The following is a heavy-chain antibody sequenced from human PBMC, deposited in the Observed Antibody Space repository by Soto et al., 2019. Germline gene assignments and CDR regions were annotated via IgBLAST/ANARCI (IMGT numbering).Heavy chain of an antibody. J-gene: IGHJ6*02. CDR1: GFTFSSYG. V-gene: IGHV3-30*18. CDR2: ISYDGSNK. Sequence: QVQLVESGGGVVQPGRSLRLSCAASGFTFSSYGMHWVRQAPGKGLEWVAVISYDGSNKYYADSVKGRFTISRDNSKNTLYLQMNSLRAEDTAVYYCAKTEASYYYYYGMDVWGQGTTVTVS. CDR3: AKTEASYYYYYGMDV.